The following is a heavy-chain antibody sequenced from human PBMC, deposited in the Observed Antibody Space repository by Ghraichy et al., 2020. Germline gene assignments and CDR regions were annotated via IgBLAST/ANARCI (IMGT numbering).Heavy chain of an antibody. CDR2: IYYSGST. CDR1: GGSISSYY. Sequence: SETLSLTCTVSGGSISSYYWSWIRQPPGKGLEWIGYIYYSGSTNYNPSLKSRVTISVDTSKNQFSLKLSSVTAADTAVYYCARGLAPAAASDYWGQGTLVTVSS. J-gene: IGHJ4*02. D-gene: IGHD6-13*01. V-gene: IGHV4-59*01. CDR3: ARGLAPAAASDY.